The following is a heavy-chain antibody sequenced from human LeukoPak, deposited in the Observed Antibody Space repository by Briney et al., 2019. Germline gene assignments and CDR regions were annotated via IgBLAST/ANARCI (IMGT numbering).Heavy chain of an antibody. CDR1: GYTFTGYY. CDR3: ARDYFDWLLAQSPYYGMDV. D-gene: IGHD3-9*01. Sequence: GASVKVSCKASGYTFTGYYMHWVRQAPGQGLEWMGWINPNSGGTNYAQKFQGRVTMTRDTSISTAYMELSRLRSDDTAVYYCARDYFDWLLAQSPYYGMDVWGQGTTVTVSS. CDR2: INPNSGGT. J-gene: IGHJ6*02. V-gene: IGHV1-2*02.